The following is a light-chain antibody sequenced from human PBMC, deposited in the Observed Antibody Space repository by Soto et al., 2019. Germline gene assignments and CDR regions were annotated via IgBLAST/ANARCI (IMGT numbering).Light chain of an antibody. V-gene: IGKV3-20*01. CDR2: GAS. CDR3: QQYGSSPWT. Sequence: EIVLTQSPGTLSLSPGERATLSCSASQSVSSSYLAWYQQKPGQAPRLLLYGASSRATGIPDRFSGSGSGTDFTLTISILEPEDFAVYYCQQYGSSPWTFGQGTKVEIK. CDR1: QSVSSSY. J-gene: IGKJ1*01.